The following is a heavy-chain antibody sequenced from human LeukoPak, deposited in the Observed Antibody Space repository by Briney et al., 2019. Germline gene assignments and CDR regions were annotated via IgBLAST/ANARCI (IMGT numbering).Heavy chain of an antibody. CDR1: GYTFTSYY. J-gene: IGHJ6*02. CDR3: ARVIPTGKCGMDV. Sequence: GASVKVSCKASGYTFTSYYMHWVRQAPGQGLEWMGIINPSGGSTSYAQKFQGRVTMTRDTSTSTVCMELSSLRSEDTAVYYCARVIPTGKCGMDVWGQGTTVTVSS. V-gene: IGHV1-46*01. D-gene: IGHD1-1*01. CDR2: INPSGGST.